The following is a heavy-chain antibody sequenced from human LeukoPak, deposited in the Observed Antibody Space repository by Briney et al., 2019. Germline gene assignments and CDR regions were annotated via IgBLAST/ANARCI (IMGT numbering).Heavy chain of an antibody. CDR3: AKEMITFGGVIVRSYYFDY. CDR2: ISYDGSNK. Sequence: GGSLRLSCAASGFTFSSYGMHWVRQAPGKGLEWVAVISYDGSNKYYADSVKGRFTISRDNSKNTLYLQMNSLRAEDTAVYYCAKEMITFGGVIVRSYYFDYWGQGTLVTVSS. V-gene: IGHV3-30*18. CDR1: GFTFSSYG. J-gene: IGHJ4*02. D-gene: IGHD3-16*02.